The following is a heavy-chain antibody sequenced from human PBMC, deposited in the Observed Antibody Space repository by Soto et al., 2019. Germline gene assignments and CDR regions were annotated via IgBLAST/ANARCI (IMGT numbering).Heavy chain of an antibody. J-gene: IGHJ4*02. D-gene: IGHD6-19*01. CDR2: INVPFGTA. CDR1: GASFRTYA. CDR3: AAERITVAGSVYYFDF. Sequence: QVQLVQSGAEVKRPGSSVKVSCQASGASFRTYAVTWVRQAPGQGLEWMGGINVPFGTANYAQQFQGRVTITADESTSTAYLHLRSLRSEDAAVYYCAAERITVAGSVYYFDFWGQGTPVTVSS. V-gene: IGHV1-69*01.